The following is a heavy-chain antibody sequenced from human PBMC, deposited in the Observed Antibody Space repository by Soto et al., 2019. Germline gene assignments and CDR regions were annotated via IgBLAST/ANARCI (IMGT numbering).Heavy chain of an antibody. CDR2: AYHTGNT. D-gene: IGHD2-8*02. V-gene: IGHV4-4*02. CDR3: ATFCTGDCDSISYAFSV. Sequence: QVQLQESGPGLVQPSETLSLTCAVSGDSISRSVWWTWVRQSPGKGLEWIGDAYHTGNTNYSPSLRARVTITVDTSKNLFSLFLTSVTAADTPIYYCATFCTGDCDSISYAFSVWGHGPMVTVSS. J-gene: IGHJ3*01. CDR1: GDSISRSVW.